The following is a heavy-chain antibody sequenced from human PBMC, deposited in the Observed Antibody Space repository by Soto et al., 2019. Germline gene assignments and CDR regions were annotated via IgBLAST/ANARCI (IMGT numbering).Heavy chain of an antibody. D-gene: IGHD5-12*01. V-gene: IGHV3-30*03. CDR1: GFTFNNYG. CDR2: ISYDGSNK. CDR3: FVVQCFCGF. J-gene: IGHJ4*02. Sequence: QVQLVESGGGVVQPGRSLRLSCGASGFTFNNYGMQWVRQAPGKGLEWVALISYDGSNKYYADSVKGRFTISRANSKNTLYLQMNSLKTADTAGYSCFVVQCFCGFWGQGSLVTVPS.